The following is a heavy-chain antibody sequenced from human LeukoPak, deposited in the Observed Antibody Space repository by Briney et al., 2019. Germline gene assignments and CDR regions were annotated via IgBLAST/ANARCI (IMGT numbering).Heavy chain of an antibody. CDR2: TYYRSKWYN. V-gene: IGHV6-1*01. Sequence: SQTLSLTCAISGDSVSSNSAAWNWIRQSPSRGLEWLGRTYYRSKWYNDYAVSVKSRITINPDTSKNQFSLQLNSVTPEDTAVYYCARDRSPAAMMGYGSGENWFDPWGQGTLVTVSS. J-gene: IGHJ5*02. CDR3: ARDRSPAAMMGYGSGENWFDP. CDR1: GDSVSSNSAA. D-gene: IGHD2-2*01.